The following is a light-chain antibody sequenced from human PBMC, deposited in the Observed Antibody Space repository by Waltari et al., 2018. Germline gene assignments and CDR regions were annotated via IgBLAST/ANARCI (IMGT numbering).Light chain of an antibody. Sequence: IQMTQSPSSLSASVGDRVTVACRASQGINKELSWYQQKPGKAPTLLIYATSTLQAGVSSRFSGSGSGTDFTLIISSLQPEDVGTYYCQHDYNLPLTFGGGTKVEIK. CDR3: QHDYNLPLT. CDR2: ATS. J-gene: IGKJ4*01. V-gene: IGKV1-6*01. CDR1: QGINKE.